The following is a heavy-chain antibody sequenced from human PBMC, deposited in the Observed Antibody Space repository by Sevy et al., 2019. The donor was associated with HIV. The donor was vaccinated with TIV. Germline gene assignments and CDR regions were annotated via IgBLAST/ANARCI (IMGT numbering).Heavy chain of an antibody. CDR2: IYTSGST. CDR1: GGSISSYY. D-gene: IGHD1-7*01. Sequence: SETLSLTCTVSGGSISSYYWSWIRQPAGKGLEWIGRIYTSGSTNYNPSLKSRVTMSVDTSKNQFSLKLSSVTAADTAVYYCARGNSKYNWNYVSYYYYMDVWGKGTTVTVSS. V-gene: IGHV4-4*07. J-gene: IGHJ6*03. CDR3: ARGNSKYNWNYVSYYYYMDV.